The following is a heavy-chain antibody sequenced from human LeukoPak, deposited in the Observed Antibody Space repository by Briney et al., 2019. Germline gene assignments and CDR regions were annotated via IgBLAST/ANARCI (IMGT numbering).Heavy chain of an antibody. Sequence: TSETLSLTCTVSGDSISSGSYYWSWIRQPAGKGLEWIGRIYSNGDTKFNPSLKSRATISLDTSKNQFSLKLSSATAADTAVYYCASRHSKQQPYYYYMDIWGKGTTVTVSS. CDR2: IYSNGDT. D-gene: IGHD6-13*01. V-gene: IGHV4-61*02. CDR3: ASRHSKQQPYYYYMDI. J-gene: IGHJ6*03. CDR1: GDSISSGSYY.